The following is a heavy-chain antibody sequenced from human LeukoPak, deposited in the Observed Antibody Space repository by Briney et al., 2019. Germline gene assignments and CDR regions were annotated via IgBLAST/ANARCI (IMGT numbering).Heavy chain of an antibody. CDR2: IYHSGST. CDR3: ATDNGGRFDY. CDR1: GYSISSGHY. V-gene: IGHV4-38-2*02. J-gene: IGHJ4*02. Sequence: SETLSLTCSVSGYSISSGHYWGWIRQPPGKGLEWIGSIYHSGSTHYNPSLKSRVITSVDTSKNQFSLKLTSVTAADTAVYYCATDNGGRFDYWGQGTLVTVSS. D-gene: IGHD2-8*01.